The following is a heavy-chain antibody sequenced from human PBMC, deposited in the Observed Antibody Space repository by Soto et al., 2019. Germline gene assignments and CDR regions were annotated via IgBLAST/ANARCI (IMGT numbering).Heavy chain of an antibody. Sequence: PSDTLSLTCTFSGFSISSGFYYWSWIRQHPGKGLEWIGYTYYSGSTYYNPSLKSRVTISVDTSKNQFSLKLSSVTAADTAVYYCARAPYCGGDCFDFYDYWGQGTLVNVSS. D-gene: IGHD2-21*02. CDR1: GFSISSGFYY. J-gene: IGHJ4*02. CDR3: ARAPYCGGDCFDFYDY. CDR2: TYYSGST. V-gene: IGHV4-31*03.